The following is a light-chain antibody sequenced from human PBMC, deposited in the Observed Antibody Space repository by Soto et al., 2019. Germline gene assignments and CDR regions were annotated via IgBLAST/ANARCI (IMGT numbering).Light chain of an antibody. Sequence: KPSPSTLSVSPRHRAPLTCRASQSISSSLAWFQQKPGKAPRLLIYDASSMESGFPARFSGSGSGTEFTLTISSLQPDDFAAYYCQQYNNCSWTVGQGTKVDIK. V-gene: IGKV3-15*01. CDR1: QSISSS. J-gene: IGKJ1*01. CDR2: DAS. CDR3: QQYNNCSWT.